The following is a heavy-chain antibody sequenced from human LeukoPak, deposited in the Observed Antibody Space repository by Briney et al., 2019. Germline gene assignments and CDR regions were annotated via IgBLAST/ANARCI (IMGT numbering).Heavy chain of an antibody. D-gene: IGHD2-15*01. J-gene: IGHJ4*02. Sequence: ASVKVSCKASGYTFTSYGISWVRQAPGQGLEWMGWINTDTGNPTYAQGFTGRFVFSLDTSVSTAYLQISSLQTEDTAVYYCARAGTGYCSDSNCSIEHWGQGTLVTVSS. CDR2: INTDTGNP. V-gene: IGHV7-4-1*02. CDR1: GYTFTSYG. CDR3: ARAGTGYCSDSNCSIEH.